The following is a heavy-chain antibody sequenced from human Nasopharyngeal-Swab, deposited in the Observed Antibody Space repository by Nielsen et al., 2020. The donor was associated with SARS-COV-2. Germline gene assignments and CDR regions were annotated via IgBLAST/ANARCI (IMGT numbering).Heavy chain of an antibody. Sequence: ASAKVSCQASGYTFTSNVLNWVRQAPGQGPAYIGCISTKTGAPTYAQAFTGRFVISLDTSVSTTYLQTSSLKADDTAVYYCARENQEYANIWIDYWGQGTQVTVSS. V-gene: IGHV7-4-1*02. CDR2: ISTKTGAP. D-gene: IGHD1-1*01. CDR1: GYTFTSNV. CDR3: ARENQEYANIWIDY. J-gene: IGHJ4*02.